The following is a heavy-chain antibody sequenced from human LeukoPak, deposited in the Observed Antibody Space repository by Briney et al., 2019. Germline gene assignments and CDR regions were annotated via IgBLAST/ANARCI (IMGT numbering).Heavy chain of an antibody. CDR1: GFTFSSYA. CDR3: ARGGSDSSGYYYS. J-gene: IGHJ4*02. CDR2: ISSSSSYI. Sequence: GGSLRLSCAASGFTFSSYAMSWVRQAPGKGLEWVSSISSSSSYIYYADSVKGRFTISRDNAKNSLYLQMNSLRAEDTAVYYCARGGSDSSGYYYSWGQGTLVTVSS. V-gene: IGHV3-21*01. D-gene: IGHD3-22*01.